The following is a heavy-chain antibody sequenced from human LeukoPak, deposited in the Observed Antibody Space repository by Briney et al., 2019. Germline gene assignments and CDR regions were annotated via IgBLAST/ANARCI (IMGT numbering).Heavy chain of an antibody. CDR2: INPNSGGT. CDR3: ARLRRSHFDY. CDR1: GGTFDSYA. V-gene: IGHV1-2*06. J-gene: IGHJ4*02. Sequence: ASVKLCCKASGGTFDSYAIRWMRQAPGQWLEWMGRINPNSGGTNYAQKFQGRVTMTRDTSISTAYMELSRLRSDDTAVYYCARLRRSHFDYWGQGTLVTVSS. D-gene: IGHD4-17*01.